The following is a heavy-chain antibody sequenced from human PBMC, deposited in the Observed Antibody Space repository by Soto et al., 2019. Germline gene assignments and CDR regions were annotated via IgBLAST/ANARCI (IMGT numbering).Heavy chain of an antibody. CDR1: GFTFSNHW. D-gene: IGHD1-1*01. Sequence: EVQLVASGGGLVQPGGSLRLSCAASGFTFSNHWMHWVRQPQGKGPVWVSVISPEGRATSYADSVKGRFTISRDNAKDTLYLQMDIRRAEDMAVYYCLRGTINWRGVDYWGQGTLVTVS. J-gene: IGHJ4*02. V-gene: IGHV3-74*01. CDR2: ISPEGRAT. CDR3: LRGTINWRGVDY.